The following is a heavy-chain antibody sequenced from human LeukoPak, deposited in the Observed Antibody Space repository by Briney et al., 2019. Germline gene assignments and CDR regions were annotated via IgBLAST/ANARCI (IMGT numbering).Heavy chain of an antibody. Sequence: PSETLSLTCTVSGGSIGSYYWSWIRQPPGKGLEWIGYIYYSGSTNYNPSLKSRVTISVDTSKNQFFLKLSSVTAADTAVYYCARLYYYDSSGYYYVLDPWGQGTLVTVSS. D-gene: IGHD3-22*01. J-gene: IGHJ5*02. CDR1: GGSIGSYY. CDR3: ARLYYYDSSGYYYVLDP. CDR2: IYYSGST. V-gene: IGHV4-59*08.